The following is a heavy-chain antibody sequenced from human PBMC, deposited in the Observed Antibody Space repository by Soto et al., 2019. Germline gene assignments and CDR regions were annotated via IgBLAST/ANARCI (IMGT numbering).Heavy chain of an antibody. CDR3: ARQLSQLLWKDGMDV. CDR2: INPSGGST. D-gene: IGHD2-2*01. CDR1: GYTFTSYY. V-gene: IGHV1-46*01. J-gene: IGHJ6*02. Sequence: ASVKVSCKASGYTFTSYYMHWVRQTPVQGLEWMGIINPSGGSTSYAQKFQGRVTMTRDTSTSTVYMELSSLRSEDTAVYYCARQLSQLLWKDGMDVWGQGTTVTVSS.